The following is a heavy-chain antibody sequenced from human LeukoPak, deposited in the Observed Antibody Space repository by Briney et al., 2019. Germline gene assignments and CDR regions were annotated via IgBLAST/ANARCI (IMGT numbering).Heavy chain of an antibody. CDR2: ISYDGSNK. Sequence: GGSLRLSCAASGFTFSSYGMHWVRQAPGKGLEWVAVISYDGSNKYYADSVKGRFTISRDNSKNTLYLQMNSLRAEDMAVYYCAKDVLRFLEWLPFDYWGQGTLVTVSS. V-gene: IGHV3-30*18. D-gene: IGHD3-3*01. J-gene: IGHJ4*02. CDR1: GFTFSSYG. CDR3: AKDVLRFLEWLPFDY.